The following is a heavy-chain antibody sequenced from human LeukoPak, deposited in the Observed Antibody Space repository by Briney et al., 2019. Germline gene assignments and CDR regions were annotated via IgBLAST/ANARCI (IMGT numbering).Heavy chain of an antibody. CDR2: IYYSGST. D-gene: IGHD3-22*01. CDR3: ARADYYDSSGSPGVFDY. J-gene: IGHJ4*02. CDR1: GGSISSGDYY. Sequence: SETLSLTCTVSGGSISSGDYYWSWIRQPPGKGLEWIGYIYYSGSTYYNPSLKSRVTISVDTSKNQFSLKLSSVTAADTAVYYCARADYYDSSGSPGVFDYWGQGTLVTVSS. V-gene: IGHV4-30-4*01.